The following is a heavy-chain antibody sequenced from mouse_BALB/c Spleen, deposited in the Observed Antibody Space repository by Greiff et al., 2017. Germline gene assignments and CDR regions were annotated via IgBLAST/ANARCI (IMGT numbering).Heavy chain of an antibody. Sequence: QVQLKESGAELMKPGASVKISCKATGYTFSSYWIEWVKQRPGHGLEWIGEILPGSGSTNYNEKFKGKATFTADTSSNTAYMQLSSLTSEDSAVYYCARLWLRRETWFAYWGQGTLVTVSA. D-gene: IGHD2-2*01. CDR1: GYTFSSYW. J-gene: IGHJ3*01. CDR2: ILPGSGST. V-gene: IGHV1-9*01. CDR3: ARLWLRRETWFAY.